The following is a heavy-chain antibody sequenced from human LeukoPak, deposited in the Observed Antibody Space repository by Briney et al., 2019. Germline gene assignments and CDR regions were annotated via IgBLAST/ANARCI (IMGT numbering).Heavy chain of an antibody. CDR3: ARRLTQYDCFDP. CDR1: GDSVSSNSVT. J-gene: IGHJ5*02. Sequence: SQTLSLTCALSGDSVSSNSVTWNWIRQSPSRGLEWLGRTYYRSAWYNDYAVSVRGRITVNPDTSKNQFSLHLNSVTPEDTAVYYCARRLTQYDCFDPWGQGILVTVSS. V-gene: IGHV6-1*01. D-gene: IGHD2-2*01. CDR2: TYYRSAWYN.